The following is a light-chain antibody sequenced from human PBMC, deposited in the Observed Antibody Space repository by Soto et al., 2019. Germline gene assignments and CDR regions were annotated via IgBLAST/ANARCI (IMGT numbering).Light chain of an antibody. V-gene: IGKV3-20*01. Sequence: LTQSPGTLSLSPGEGATLSCRASQSISSFLAWYQQRRGQAPRLLIHGASNRATGIPDRFSGSGSGPDFTLTISRLEPEDFAVYYCQQYGGSPRTFGQGTKVDIK. CDR2: GAS. CDR3: QQYGGSPRT. J-gene: IGKJ1*01. CDR1: QSISSF.